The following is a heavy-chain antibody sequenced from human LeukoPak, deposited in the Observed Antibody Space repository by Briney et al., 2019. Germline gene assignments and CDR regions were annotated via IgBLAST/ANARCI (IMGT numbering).Heavy chain of an antibody. D-gene: IGHD4-17*01. CDR3: ARYGDYGGDYYYGMDV. Sequence: GGSLRLSCAASGFTFSSYAMHWVRQAPGKGLEWVAVISYDGSNKYYADSAKGRFTISRDNSKNTLYLQMNSLRAEDTAVYYCARYGDYGGDYYYGMDVWGQGTTVTVSS. V-gene: IGHV3-30-3*01. J-gene: IGHJ6*02. CDR1: GFTFSSYA. CDR2: ISYDGSNK.